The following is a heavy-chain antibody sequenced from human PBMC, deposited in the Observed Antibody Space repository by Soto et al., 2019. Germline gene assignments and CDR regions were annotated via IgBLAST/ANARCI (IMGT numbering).Heavy chain of an antibody. D-gene: IGHD4-17*01. CDR1: GFSLSNARMG. CDR3: ARYGDRFVYYFDY. J-gene: IGHJ4*02. CDR2: IFSNDKK. V-gene: IGHV2-26*01. Sequence: QVTLKESGPALVKPTETLTLTCTVSGFSLSNARMGVSWIRQPPGKALEWLAHIFSNDKKSYSTSLKSRLTISKDTSKSQVVLTMTNMDPVDTATYYCARYGDRFVYYFDYWGQGTLVTVSS.